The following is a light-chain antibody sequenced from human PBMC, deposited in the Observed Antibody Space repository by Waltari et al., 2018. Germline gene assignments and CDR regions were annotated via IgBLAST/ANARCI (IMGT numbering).Light chain of an antibody. CDR1: SSNIGTGYD. V-gene: IGLV1-40*01. J-gene: IGLJ2*01. CDR3: QSYDSSLSGVV. Sequence: QSVLTQPPSVSGAPGQRVTVSCTGSSSNIGTGYDVHWYQQLPGPAPTLLIYGNTNLPSGVPARFSGAKSGTSASLAITGLQAEDEADYYCQSYDSSLSGVVFGGGTKVTVL. CDR2: GNT.